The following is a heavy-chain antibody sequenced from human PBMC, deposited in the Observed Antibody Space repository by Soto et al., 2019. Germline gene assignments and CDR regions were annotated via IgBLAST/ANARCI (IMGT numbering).Heavy chain of an antibody. J-gene: IGHJ5*01. CDR1: GYSFTSYW. V-gene: IGHV5-51*01. CDR2: IYPGDSDT. CDR3: AKFSRYSASPQGWFDS. Sequence: PGEFLKISCNSSGYSFTSYWIAWVRQMPGKGLDFMGIIYPGDSDTRYSPSFQGQVTMSVDKSISTAYLRWTSLKASDTAMYYCAKFSRYSASPQGWFDSWGQGTQVTVSS. D-gene: IGHD3-16*02.